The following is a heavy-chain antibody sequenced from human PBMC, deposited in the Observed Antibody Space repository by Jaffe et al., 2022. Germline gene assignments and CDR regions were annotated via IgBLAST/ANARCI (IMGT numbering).Heavy chain of an antibody. CDR3: ARVDIHAGYSSGWYPKLDY. D-gene: IGHD6-19*01. J-gene: IGHJ4*02. CDR2: ISSSGSTI. CDR1: GFTFSSYE. Sequence: EVQLVESGGGLVQPGGSLRLSCAASGFTFSSYEMNWVRQAPGKGLEWVSYISSSGSTIYYADSVKGRFTISRDNAKNSLYLQMNSLRAEDTAVYYCARVDIHAGYSSGWYPKLDYWGQGTLVTVSS. V-gene: IGHV3-48*03.